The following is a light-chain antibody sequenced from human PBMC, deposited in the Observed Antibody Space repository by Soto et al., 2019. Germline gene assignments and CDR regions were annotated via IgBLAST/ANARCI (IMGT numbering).Light chain of an antibody. CDR3: QQYGRSPWP. CDR2: GAS. CDR1: QSVSSSY. Sequence: TPSPGTHSRSPLXNATLSLGASQSVSSSYLAWYQQKPGQAPRLLIYGASSRATGIPDRFSGSGSGTDFTLTISRLEPEDFAVYYCQQYGRSPWPVGQGTKVDI. J-gene: IGKJ1*01. V-gene: IGKV3-20*01.